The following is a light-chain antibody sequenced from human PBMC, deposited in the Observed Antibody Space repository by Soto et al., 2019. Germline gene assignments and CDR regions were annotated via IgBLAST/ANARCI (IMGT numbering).Light chain of an antibody. Sequence: EVVLTQSPGTLSLSRGERATLSCRASERIYSAYLAWYQQKLGQAPRLLIYGASSRATGIPDRFSGSGSGTDFTLTISRLEPEDFAVYYCQQYGSSPLLTFGGGTKVDIK. CDR3: QQYGSSPLLT. CDR1: ERIYSAY. CDR2: GAS. V-gene: IGKV3-20*01. J-gene: IGKJ4*01.